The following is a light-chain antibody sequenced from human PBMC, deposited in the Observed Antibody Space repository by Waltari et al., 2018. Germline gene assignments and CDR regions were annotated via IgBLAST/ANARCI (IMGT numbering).Light chain of an antibody. J-gene: IGKJ4*01. CDR2: GAA. CDR1: VIDRSIS. CDR3: QLYDGSVVT. Sequence: CRAVVIDRSISLPCYRRNSGRSPRTLIYGAAARATASPDRFSGSWSGTGFTLSIDRLEPEDFAVYYGQLYDGSVVTFGGGTKVEIK. V-gene: IGKV3-20*01.